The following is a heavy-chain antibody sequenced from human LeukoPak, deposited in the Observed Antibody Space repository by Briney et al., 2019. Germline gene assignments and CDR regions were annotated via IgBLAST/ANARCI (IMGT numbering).Heavy chain of an antibody. CDR2: IKTDGSEK. CDR1: GFTFSNYW. Sequence: PGGSLRLSCEGSGFTFSNYWMGWVRQAPGKGLQWVANIKTDGSEKYYVDSVKGRFTISRDNAKNSLYLQMNSLRAEDTAVYYCARAGSGSYYYFDYWGQGTLVTVSS. V-gene: IGHV3-7*01. D-gene: IGHD3-10*01. CDR3: ARAGSGSYYYFDY. J-gene: IGHJ4*02.